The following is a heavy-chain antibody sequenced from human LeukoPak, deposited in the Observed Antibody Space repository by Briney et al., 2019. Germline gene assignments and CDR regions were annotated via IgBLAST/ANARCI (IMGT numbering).Heavy chain of an antibody. CDR1: GFSFTNYW. CDR2: IYPSDSDT. CDR3: ARWGQQVADLAALDY. V-gene: IGHV5-51*01. J-gene: IGHJ4*02. D-gene: IGHD3-16*01. Sequence: GESLQISCKAYGFSFTNYWIGWVRQMPGKGLDWMGMIYPSDSDTRYSPSFRGQVTVSADKSINTAYLQWSSLKASDTAMYYCARWGQQVADLAALDYWGQGTPVTVSS.